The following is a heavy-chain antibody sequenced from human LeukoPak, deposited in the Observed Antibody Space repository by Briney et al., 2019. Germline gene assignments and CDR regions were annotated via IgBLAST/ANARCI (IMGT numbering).Heavy chain of an antibody. CDR2: INPGGANT. CDR1: GFTFSSYG. Sequence: GGSLRLSCAASGFTFSSYGMHWVRQAPGQGLEWMGLINPGGANTNYAQNFQGRVTMTRDTSTSTVYMELSSLRSEDTAIYYCARIRDGYNDAYDIWGQGTVVTVPS. J-gene: IGHJ3*02. D-gene: IGHD5-24*01. V-gene: IGHV1-46*01. CDR3: ARIRDGYNDAYDI.